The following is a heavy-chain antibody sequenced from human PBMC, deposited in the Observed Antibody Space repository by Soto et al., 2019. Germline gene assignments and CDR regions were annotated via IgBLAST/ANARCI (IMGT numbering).Heavy chain of an antibody. J-gene: IGHJ5*02. V-gene: IGHV1-69*13. CDR3: ARDEDGYRWFEP. CDR1: GGTFSFYF. Sequence: GASVKVSCKASGGTFSFYFISWLRQAPGQGLEWMGGINPIFGTANYAQKFQGRVTITADEYTSTAYMELSSLRSEDTAVYYCARDEDGYRWFEPWGQGTMVTVAS. CDR2: INPIFGTA. D-gene: IGHD6-13*01.